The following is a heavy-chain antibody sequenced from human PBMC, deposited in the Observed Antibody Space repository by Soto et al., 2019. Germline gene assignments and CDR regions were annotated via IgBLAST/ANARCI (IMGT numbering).Heavy chain of an antibody. CDR3: PRPLDGDYDFDY. D-gene: IGHD4-17*01. CDR1: GGSISSSSYY. Sequence: QLQLQESGPGLVKPSETLSITCTVSGGSISSSSYYWGWIRQPPGKGLEWIGSIYYSGSTYYNPSLKSRVTISVDTSKNQFSLKLSSVTAADSAVYYCPRPLDGDYDFDYWGQGTLVTVST. J-gene: IGHJ4*02. V-gene: IGHV4-39*01. CDR2: IYYSGST.